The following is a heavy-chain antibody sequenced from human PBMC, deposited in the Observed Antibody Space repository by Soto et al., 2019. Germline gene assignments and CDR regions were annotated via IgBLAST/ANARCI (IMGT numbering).Heavy chain of an antibody. CDR2: ISAYNGNT. Sequence: QVQLVQSGAEVKKPGASVKVSCRASGYTFTSYVISWVRQAPAQGLEWMGWISAYNGNTNFAQKLQGRVTMTTDTSTSTAYMELRSLRSDDTAVYYCARVVATVAGPYGMDVWVKGPRSPSPQ. J-gene: IGHJ6*01. CDR3: ARVVATVAGPYGMDV. CDR1: GYTFTSYV. D-gene: IGHD6-19*01. V-gene: IGHV1-18*01.